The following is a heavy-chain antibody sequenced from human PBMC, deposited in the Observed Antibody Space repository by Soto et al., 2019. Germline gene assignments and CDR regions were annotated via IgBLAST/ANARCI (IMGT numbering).Heavy chain of an antibody. D-gene: IGHD6-25*01. J-gene: IGHJ3*02. CDR1: GYTFTAYW. CDR2: IYPGDSDT. CDR3: ARGGYSGNSKDPFYI. Sequence: GESLKISCKGAGYTFTAYWIGWVRQMPGKGLEWMGIIYPGDSDTRYSPSFQGQVTISADKSISTAYLQWSSLKASDTAMFYCARGGYSGNSKDPFYIWGPGTMVTVSS. V-gene: IGHV5-51*01.